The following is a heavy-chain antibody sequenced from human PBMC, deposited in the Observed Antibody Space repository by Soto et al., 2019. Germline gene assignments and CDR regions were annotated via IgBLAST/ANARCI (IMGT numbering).Heavy chain of an antibody. CDR2: IGGSGST. CDR3: AKRAITTLKYFDY. J-gene: IGHJ4*02. CDR1: EFTFSTYA. V-gene: IGHV3-23*01. Sequence: EVQLLESGGGLVQPGESLRLSCAASEFTFSTYAMSWVRQAPGKGLEWVSTIGGSGSTYYADSVKGRFTVSRDNSKNTVYLQMNSLSAEDTAVYYCAKRAITTLKYFDYWGQGALVTVSA. D-gene: IGHD6-6*01.